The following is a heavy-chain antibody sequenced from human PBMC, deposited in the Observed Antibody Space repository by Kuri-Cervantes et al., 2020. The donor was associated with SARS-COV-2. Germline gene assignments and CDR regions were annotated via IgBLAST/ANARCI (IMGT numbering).Heavy chain of an antibody. CDR2: TYYSGST. D-gene: IGHD4-11*01. J-gene: IGHJ6*03. CDR1: GGSISSSSYY. V-gene: IGHV4-39*01. Sequence: SETLSLTCTVSGGSISSSSYYWGWIRQPPGKGLEWIGSTYYSGSTYYNPSLKSRVTISVDTSKNQFSLKLSSVTAADTAVYYCARLKSSNYTFVYYYYMDVWGKGTTVTVSS. CDR3: ARLKSSNYTFVYYYYMDV.